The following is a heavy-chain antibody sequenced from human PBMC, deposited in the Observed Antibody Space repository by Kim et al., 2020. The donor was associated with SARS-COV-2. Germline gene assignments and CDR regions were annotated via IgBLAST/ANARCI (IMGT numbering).Heavy chain of an antibody. Sequence: PALKRRGTISVDTSKNQFSLKLSSVTAADTAVYYCARERGYSYGYTDFDYWGQGTLVTVS. V-gene: IGHV4-34*01. J-gene: IGHJ4*02. D-gene: IGHD5-18*01. CDR3: ARERGYSYGYTDFDY.